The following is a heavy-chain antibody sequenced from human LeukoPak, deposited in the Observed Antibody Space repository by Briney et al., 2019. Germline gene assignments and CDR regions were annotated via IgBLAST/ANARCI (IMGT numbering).Heavy chain of an antibody. J-gene: IGHJ5*02. V-gene: IGHV3-15*01. Sequence: RGSLRLSCAASGFTFPNTWMSWVRQAPGKGLEWVGRIKSKTDGGTADYAAPGKGRFTISRDDSQNTMYLQMNSLKTEDTAVYYCITWRWFDPWGQGTLVTVSS. CDR3: ITWRWFDP. CDR1: GFTFPNTW. CDR2: IKSKTDGGTA.